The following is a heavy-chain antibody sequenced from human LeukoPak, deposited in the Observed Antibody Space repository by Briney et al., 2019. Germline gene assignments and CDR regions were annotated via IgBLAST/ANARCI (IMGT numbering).Heavy chain of an antibody. Sequence: ASVKVSCKASGYTFTGYYIHWVRQAPGQGLEWMGWINPNSGGTNYAQTFQGRVTMTRDASITTAYMELSSLRSDDTAVYYCARLQDSSSYYFDYWGQGTLVTVSS. CDR2: INPNSGGT. D-gene: IGHD2-15*01. V-gene: IGHV1-2*02. CDR3: ARLQDSSSYYFDY. J-gene: IGHJ4*02. CDR1: GYTFTGYY.